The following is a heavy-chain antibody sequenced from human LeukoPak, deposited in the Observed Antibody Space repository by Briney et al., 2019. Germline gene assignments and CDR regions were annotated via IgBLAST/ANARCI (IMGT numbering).Heavy chain of an antibody. CDR2: IGSTI. V-gene: IGHV3-11*04. CDR1: GFTFSDYY. Sequence: PGGSLRLSCVASGFTFSDYYMSWIRQAPGKGLEWVSYIGSTIYYADSVKGRFTISRDNAKNSLYPQMNSLRAEDTAVYYCARDRGIVGTTGYYYMDVWGKGTTVTVSS. D-gene: IGHD1-26*01. CDR3: ARDRGIVGTTGYYYMDV. J-gene: IGHJ6*03.